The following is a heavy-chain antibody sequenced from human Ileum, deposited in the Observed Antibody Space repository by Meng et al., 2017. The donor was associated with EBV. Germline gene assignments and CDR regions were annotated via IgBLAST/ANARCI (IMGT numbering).Heavy chain of an antibody. V-gene: IGHV4-34*01. CDR1: GGSFSGYY. D-gene: IGHD3-10*01. Sequence: QAQLPQVVAGLLNPSGTLPLTCAVYGGSFSGYYRSLIRQPPGKGLEWIGEINHSGSTNYNPSLKSRVTISVDTSKNQFSLKLSSVTAADTAVYYCARGNKVSDRGFDYWGQGTLVTVSS. J-gene: IGHJ4*02. CDR3: ARGNKVSDRGFDY. CDR2: INHSGST.